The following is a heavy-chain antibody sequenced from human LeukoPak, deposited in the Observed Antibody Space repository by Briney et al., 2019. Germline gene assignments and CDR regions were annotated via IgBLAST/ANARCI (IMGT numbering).Heavy chain of an antibody. V-gene: IGHV4-59*01. J-gene: IGHJ6*03. Sequence: SETLSLTCTVSGGSISSYYWSWIRQPPGKGLEWIGYIYYSGSTNYNPSLKSRVTLSVDTSKNQFSLKQSPVAAADPAVYYLGRERRYRGYDPSFYMDVWGKGTTVSVSS. CDR1: GGSISSYY. CDR3: GRERRYRGYDPSFYMDV. CDR2: IYYSGST. D-gene: IGHD5-12*01.